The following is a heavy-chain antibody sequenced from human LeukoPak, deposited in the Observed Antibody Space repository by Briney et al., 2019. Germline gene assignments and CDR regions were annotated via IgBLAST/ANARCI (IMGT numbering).Heavy chain of an antibody. D-gene: IGHD5-24*01. CDR2: INPNSGGT. CDR1: TYTFTGYY. V-gene: IGHV1-2*02. J-gene: IGHJ4*02. CDR3: ARDGTGVYNLVQY. Sequence: ASVKVSCKASTYTFTGYYMHWVRQAPGQGLEWMGWINPNSGGTNYAQKFQGRVTMTRDTSISAVYMELSRLRSDDTAVYYCARDGTGVYNLVQYWGQGTLVTVSS.